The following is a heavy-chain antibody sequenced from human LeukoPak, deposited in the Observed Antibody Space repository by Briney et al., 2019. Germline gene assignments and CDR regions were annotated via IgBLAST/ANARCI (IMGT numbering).Heavy chain of an antibody. J-gene: IGHJ4*02. Sequence: ASVKVSCNASGYTFTSYGIRWVRQAPGQGLEGMGWIRAYNGHTNYAQKLQGRVTMTTDTSTSTAYMEKRSLRSDDTAVYYCARGLQLWSTADYWGQGTLVTVSS. CDR1: GYTFTSYG. V-gene: IGHV1-18*01. D-gene: IGHD5-18*01. CDR2: IRAYNGHT. CDR3: ARGLQLWSTADY.